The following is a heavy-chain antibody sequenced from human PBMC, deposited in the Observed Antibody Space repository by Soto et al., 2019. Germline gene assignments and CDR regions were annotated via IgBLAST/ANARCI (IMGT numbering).Heavy chain of an antibody. CDR1: GFTSSSYG. CDR2: ISYDGSNK. V-gene: IGHV3-30*18. J-gene: IGHJ4*02. Sequence: GGSLRLSCAASGFTSSSYGMHWVRQAPGKGLEWVAVISYDGSNKYYADSVKGRFTISRDNSKNTLYLQMNSLRAEDTAVYYCAKGGSSGELDYWGQGTLVTVSS. CDR3: AKGGSSGELDY. D-gene: IGHD6-19*01.